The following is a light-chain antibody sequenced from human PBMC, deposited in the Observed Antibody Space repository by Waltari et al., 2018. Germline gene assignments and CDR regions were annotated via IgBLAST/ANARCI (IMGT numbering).Light chain of an antibody. Sequence: EIVMTQSPATLSVSPGEGATLSCRASQSVTSLAWYQQKPGQAPRLLIYGASTRATGIPARFSGSGSGTEFTLTISSLQSEDLAVYYCQQYNKGLDTFGRGTKLEIK. CDR3: QQYNKGLDT. V-gene: IGKV3-15*01. J-gene: IGKJ2*01. CDR1: QSVTS. CDR2: GAS.